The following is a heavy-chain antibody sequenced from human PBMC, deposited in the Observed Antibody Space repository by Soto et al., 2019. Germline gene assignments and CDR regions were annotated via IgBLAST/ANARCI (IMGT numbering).Heavy chain of an antibody. J-gene: IGHJ4*02. V-gene: IGHV2-70*11. CDR3: ARIAARNFDY. CDR2: IDWDGDK. Sequence: ESGPTLVNPTQTLTLACTFSGFSLTTSEMCASWIRQPPGKALEWLARIDWDGDKYYSTSLQTRLTISKDTSKNQVVLTMTNMDPVDTGTYYCARIAARNFDYWGPGTLVTVSS. D-gene: IGHD6-6*01. CDR1: GFSLTTSEMC.